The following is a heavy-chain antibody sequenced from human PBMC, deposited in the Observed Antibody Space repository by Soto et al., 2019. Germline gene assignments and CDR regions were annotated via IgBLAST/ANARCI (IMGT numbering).Heavy chain of an antibody. V-gene: IGHV3-23*01. CDR3: AKDGPNYGDYVRVIYYYGMDV. J-gene: IGHJ6*02. CDR2: ISGSGGST. Sequence: EVQLLESGGGLVQPGGSLRLSCAASGFTFSSYAMSWVRQAPGKGLEWVSAISGSGGSTYYADSVKGRFTISGDNSKNTLYLQMNSLRAEDTAVYYCAKDGPNYGDYVRVIYYYGMDVWGQGTTVTVSS. D-gene: IGHD4-17*01. CDR1: GFTFSSYA.